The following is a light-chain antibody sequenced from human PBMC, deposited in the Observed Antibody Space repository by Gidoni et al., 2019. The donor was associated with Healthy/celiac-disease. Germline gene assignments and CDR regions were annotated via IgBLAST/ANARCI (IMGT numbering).Light chain of an antibody. CDR2: DAS. V-gene: IGKV3-11*01. CDR3: QQRSNWPLIT. J-gene: IGKJ3*01. CDR1: QSVSSY. Sequence: EIVLTQSPATLSSSPGERATLACRASQSVSSYLAWYQQKPGQAPRLLIYDASNRATGIPARFSDSGSGTDFTLTISSLEPEDFAVYYCQQRSNWPLITFGPGTKVDIK.